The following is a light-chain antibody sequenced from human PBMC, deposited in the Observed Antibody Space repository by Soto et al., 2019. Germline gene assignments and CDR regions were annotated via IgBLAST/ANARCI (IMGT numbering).Light chain of an antibody. CDR2: NND. V-gene: IGLV1-44*01. CDR1: ISNIGSNT. CDR3: AAWDDSLNGRGV. J-gene: IGLJ3*02. Sequence: QSVLTQPPSASGTPGQRVTISCSGSISNIGSNTVSWYQQLPETAPKLLIYNNDQRPSGVPDRFSGSKSGTSASLAISGLQSEDEAEYYCAAWDDSLNGRGVFGGGTKLTVL.